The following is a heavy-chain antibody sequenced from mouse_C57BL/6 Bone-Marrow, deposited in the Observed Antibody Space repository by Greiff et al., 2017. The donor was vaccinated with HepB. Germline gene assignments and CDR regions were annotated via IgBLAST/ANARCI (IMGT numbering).Heavy chain of an antibody. CDR3: TRDDDYERNDY. V-gene: IGHV5-9-1*02. CDR1: GFTFSSYA. Sequence: EVKVVESGEGLVKPGGSLKLSCAASGFTFSSYAMSWVRQTPEKRLEWVAYISSGGDYIYYADTVKGRFSISRDNARNTLYLQMSSLKSEDTAMYYCTRDDDYERNDYWGQGTTLTVSS. J-gene: IGHJ2*01. CDR2: ISSGGDYI. D-gene: IGHD2-4*01.